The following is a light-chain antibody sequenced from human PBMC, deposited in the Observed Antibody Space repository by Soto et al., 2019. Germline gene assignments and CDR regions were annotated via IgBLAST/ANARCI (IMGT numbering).Light chain of an antibody. CDR3: QQYDSSPT. J-gene: IGKJ4*01. Sequence: EIVMTQSPGTLSLSPGERATLSCRASQSDSSTYLAWYQQKPGRPPRLLIYGASSRATGIPDRFSGSGSGTDFTLTISRLEPEDFAVYYCQQYDSSPTFGGGTKVEIK. CDR2: GAS. CDR1: QSDSSTY. V-gene: IGKV3-20*01.